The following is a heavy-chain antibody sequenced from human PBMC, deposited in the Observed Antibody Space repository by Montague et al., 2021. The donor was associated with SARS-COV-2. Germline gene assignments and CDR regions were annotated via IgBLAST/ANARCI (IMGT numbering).Heavy chain of an antibody. CDR1: GFIFSSFA. CDR3: AKDMWDLYYFDY. V-gene: IGHV3-23*01. J-gene: IGHJ4*02. CDR2: VRSSGGSP. Sequence: SLRLSCAASGFIFSSFAMSWVRQAPGKGLGWVSAVRSSGGSPNYADSVKGRFTIYRDNSNNMLYLQMNGLRAEDTAVYYCAKDMWDLYYFDYWGQGTLVTVSS. D-gene: IGHD1-26*01.